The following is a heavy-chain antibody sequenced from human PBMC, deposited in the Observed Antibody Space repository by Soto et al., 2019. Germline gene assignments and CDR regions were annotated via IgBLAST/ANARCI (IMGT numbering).Heavy chain of an antibody. CDR2: IIPILGIA. V-gene: IGHV1-69*02. D-gene: IGHD3-22*01. CDR3: VPYYYDSSGRDAEGH. Sequence: EASVKVSCKASGGTFSSYTISWVRQAPGQGLEWMGRIIPILGIANYAQKFQGRVTITADKSTSTAYMELSSLRSEDTAVYYCVPYYYDSSGRDAEGHWGQGTLVTVSS. J-gene: IGHJ4*02. CDR1: GGTFSSYT.